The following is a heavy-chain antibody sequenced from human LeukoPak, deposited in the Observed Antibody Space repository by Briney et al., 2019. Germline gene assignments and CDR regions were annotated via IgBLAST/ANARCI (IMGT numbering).Heavy chain of an antibody. CDR2: IVPMGDIT. D-gene: IGHD3-3*01. CDR3: ARESVRNWLDP. V-gene: IGHV1-69*04. J-gene: IGHJ5*02. Sequence: SVKVSFKASGGTFSTYAISWVRQAPGQGLEWMGRIVPMGDITNYAQRFQGRVTITADKFTRKAYMELSSLRSEDTALYYCARESVRNWLDPWGQGTLVTVAS. CDR1: GGTFSTYA.